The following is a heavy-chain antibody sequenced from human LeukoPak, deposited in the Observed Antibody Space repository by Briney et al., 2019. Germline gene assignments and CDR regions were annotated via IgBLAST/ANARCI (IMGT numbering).Heavy chain of an antibody. J-gene: IGHJ4*02. Sequence: GGSLRLSCAASGFTFSSYSMNWVRQAPGKGLEWVSSISSSSSYIYYADSVKGRFTISRVNAKNSLYLQMNSLRAEDTAVYYCARAYSHGYFDYWGQGTLVTVSS. CDR1: GFTFSSYS. D-gene: IGHD5-18*01. CDR2: ISSSSSYI. CDR3: ARAYSHGYFDY. V-gene: IGHV3-21*01.